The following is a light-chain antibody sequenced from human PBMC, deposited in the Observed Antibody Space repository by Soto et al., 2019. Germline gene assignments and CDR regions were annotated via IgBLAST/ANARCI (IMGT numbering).Light chain of an antibody. CDR1: SRDIGLYNL. CDR2: EVN. J-gene: IGLJ3*02. V-gene: IGLV2-23*02. Sequence: QSALTQPASVSGSPGQSITISCTGTSRDIGLYNLVSWYQQLPGKAPKLIIYEVNERPSGISDRFSGPKSGNTASLTISGLQDEDEADYYCCSYVGSSILMFGGGTKVTVL. CDR3: CSYVGSSILM.